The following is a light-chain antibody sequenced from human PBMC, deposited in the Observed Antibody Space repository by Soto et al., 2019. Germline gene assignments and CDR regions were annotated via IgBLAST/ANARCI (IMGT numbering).Light chain of an antibody. V-gene: IGKV1-39*01. CDR3: QQSYSRPRT. Sequence: DIQMTQSPSSLPASVVDRVTLTCRASQSISTYLNWYQQKPGKAPDLLIYTASSLESGVPSRFSGSGSGTDFTLTISSLQPEDFATYFCQQSYSRPRTFGQGTKVDIK. CDR1: QSISTY. CDR2: TAS. J-gene: IGKJ1*01.